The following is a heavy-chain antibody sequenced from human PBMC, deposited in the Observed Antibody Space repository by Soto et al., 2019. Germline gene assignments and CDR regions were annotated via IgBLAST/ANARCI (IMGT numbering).Heavy chain of an antibody. D-gene: IGHD3-3*01. J-gene: IGHJ6*02. Sequence: PGGSLRLSCAASGFSFSSYGMHWVRQAPGKRLEWVAVIWYDGSNKYYADSVKGRFTISRDKCKNTLYLQMNSLRAEDTAVYYWARDWTIFGLVIPEASDYYYGMDVCDQGTTVTVSS. V-gene: IGHV3-33*01. CDR1: GFSFSSYG. CDR2: IWYDGSNK. CDR3: ARDWTIFGLVIPEASDYYYGMDV.